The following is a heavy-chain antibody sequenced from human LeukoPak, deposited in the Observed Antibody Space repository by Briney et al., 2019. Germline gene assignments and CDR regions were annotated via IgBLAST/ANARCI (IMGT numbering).Heavy chain of an antibody. CDR1: RFTLSDYI. V-gene: IGHV3-21*01. D-gene: IGHD3-22*01. CDR2: INPTSTSI. J-gene: IGHJ4*02. Sequence: GGSLRLSCAASRFTLSDYIINSVRQAPGKGREWVSSINPTSTSIYYADAVKGRFTISRDNAKSSLYLQMNSLRAEDTARYYCVRLRRNSDRSGYYYFYNYWGQGIQVTVSS. CDR3: VRLRRNSDRSGYYYFYNY.